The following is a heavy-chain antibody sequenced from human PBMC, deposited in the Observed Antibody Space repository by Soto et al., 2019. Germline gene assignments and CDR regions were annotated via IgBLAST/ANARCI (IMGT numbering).Heavy chain of an antibody. J-gene: IGHJ6*02. V-gene: IGHV4-30-4*01. D-gene: IGHD1-26*01. CDR2: MYYRGST. CDR3: ARGEGYALDV. Sequence: QLQLQELGPGLVKPSQTLSLACTVSGGSISRDDYYWSWIRQPPGKGLEWIAYMYYRGSTFYDPSLKSRVAIAVDTSKNQFSLKLSSVTAADTAVYYCARGEGYALDVWGQGTTVTVSS. CDR1: GGSISRDDYY.